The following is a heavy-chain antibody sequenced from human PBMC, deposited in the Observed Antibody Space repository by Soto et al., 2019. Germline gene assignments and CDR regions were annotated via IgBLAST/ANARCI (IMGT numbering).Heavy chain of an antibody. CDR3: ARDYYRSGSSPGF. J-gene: IGHJ4*02. Sequence: ASVKVSCKASGYTFITYGISWVRQAPGQGLEWMGWISGYNGNTNYAQNLQGRVTMITDTSTSTAYMELRRLRSDDTAVYYCARDYYRSGSSPGFWGQGTLVTVSS. V-gene: IGHV1-18*01. D-gene: IGHD3-10*01. CDR2: ISGYNGNT. CDR1: GYTFITYG.